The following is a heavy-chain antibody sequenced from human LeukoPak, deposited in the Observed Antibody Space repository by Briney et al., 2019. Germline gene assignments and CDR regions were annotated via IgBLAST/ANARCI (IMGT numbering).Heavy chain of an antibody. CDR2: IYSAGST. CDR3: ARHIGFDAFDI. J-gene: IGHJ3*02. CDR1: EFTVSSNY. V-gene: IGHV3-53*04. Sequence: GGSLRLSCAAAEFTVSSNYMSWVRQAPGKGLEWVSLIYSAGSTYYADSVKGRFTISRHNSRNTLYLQMNSLRAEDTAGYYCARHIGFDAFDIWGQGTMVTVSS.